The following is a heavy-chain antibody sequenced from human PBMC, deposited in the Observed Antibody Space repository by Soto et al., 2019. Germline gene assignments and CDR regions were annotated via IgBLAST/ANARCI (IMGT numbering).Heavy chain of an antibody. V-gene: IGHV1-69*06. CDR2: IIPIFGTA. J-gene: IGHJ4*02. CDR1: GYTYSNYA. Sequence: QVQLVQSGAEVKKPGASVKVSCKASGYTYSNYAISWVRQAPGQGLEWMGGIIPIFGTANYAQKFQGRVTITADKSTNTAYMELSSLRSEDTAVYYCAAIVAMVDYWGQGTLVTVSS. CDR3: AAIVAMVDY. D-gene: IGHD2-21*01.